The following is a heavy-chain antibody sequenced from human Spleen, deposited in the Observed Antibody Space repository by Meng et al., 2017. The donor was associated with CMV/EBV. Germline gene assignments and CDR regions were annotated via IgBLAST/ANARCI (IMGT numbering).Heavy chain of an antibody. CDR2: IYYSGTT. J-gene: IGHJ4*02. CDR3: ASRLIAAADEYDY. V-gene: IGHV4-39*07. CDR1: GGSVNSGSYY. D-gene: IGHD6-13*01. Sequence: SETLSLTCTVSGGSVNSGSYYWGWIRQPPGKGLEWIGSIYYSGTTNYNPSLKSRVTISVDTSKNQFSLKLSSVTAADTAVYYCASRLIAAADEYDYWGQGTLVTVSS.